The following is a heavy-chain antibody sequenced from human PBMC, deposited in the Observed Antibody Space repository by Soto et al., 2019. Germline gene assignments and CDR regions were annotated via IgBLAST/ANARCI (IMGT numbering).Heavy chain of an antibody. CDR1: GYTFTSYG. D-gene: IGHD6-13*01. J-gene: IGHJ5*02. CDR3: AIDEAAQTFAP. V-gene: IGHV1-18*01. CDR2: ISPYNGNT. Sequence: QVQLVQSGAEVKKPGASVKVSCKASGYTFTSYGISWVRQAPGQGLEWMGWISPYNGNTNYAQKLQGRVTMTKDTSTSTAYMELRSLRSADTAVYYCAIDEAAQTFAPWGQGILVTVSS.